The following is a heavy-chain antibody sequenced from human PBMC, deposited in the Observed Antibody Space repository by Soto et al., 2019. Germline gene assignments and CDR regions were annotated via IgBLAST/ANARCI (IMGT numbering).Heavy chain of an antibody. V-gene: IGHV4-34*01. Sequence: QVQLQQWGAGLLKPSETLSLTCAVYSGSFSGYYWSWIRQPPGKGLEWIGEINHSGSTNYNPSLKRRVTISVDTSKNQFSLKRSSVTAADTAVYYCARGPATGDAFDIWGQGTMVTVSS. CDR3: ARGPATGDAFDI. J-gene: IGHJ3*02. CDR2: INHSGST. CDR1: SGSFSGYY.